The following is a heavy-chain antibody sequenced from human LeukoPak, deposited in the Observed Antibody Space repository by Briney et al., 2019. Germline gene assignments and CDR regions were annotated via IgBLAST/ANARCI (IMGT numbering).Heavy chain of an antibody. V-gene: IGHV3-15*01. CDR3: TTDSGPLITFGGVIVADDY. Sequence: PGGSLRLSCAASGFTFSNAWMSWVRQAPGKGLEWVGRIKSKTDGGTTDYAAPVKGRFTISRDDSKNTLYLQMNSLKTEDTAVYYCTTDSGPLITFGGVIVADDYWGQGTLVTASS. D-gene: IGHD3-16*02. CDR1: GFTFSNAW. J-gene: IGHJ4*02. CDR2: IKSKTDGGTT.